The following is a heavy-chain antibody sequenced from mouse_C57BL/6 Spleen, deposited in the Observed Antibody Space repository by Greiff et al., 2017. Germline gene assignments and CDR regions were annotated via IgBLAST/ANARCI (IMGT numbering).Heavy chain of an antibody. CDR1: GYTFTDYN. CDR2: INPNNGGT. CDR3: ARKEGWDYYAMDY. J-gene: IGHJ4*01. V-gene: IGHV1-22*01. Sequence: EVQLQQSGPELVKPGASVKMSCKASGYTFTDYNMHWVKQSPGKSLEWIGYINPNNGGTNYNQKFKGKATLTVNKSSSTAYMELSRLTSEDSAVYYGARKEGWDYYAMDYWGQGTSVTVSS.